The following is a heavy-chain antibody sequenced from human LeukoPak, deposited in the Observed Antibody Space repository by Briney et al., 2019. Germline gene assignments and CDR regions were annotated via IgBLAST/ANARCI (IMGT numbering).Heavy chain of an antibody. Sequence: GESLKISCKGSGYSFTNYWIGWVRQMPGKGLEWMGIIYPGDSDTRYSSSFEGQVTISADKSINTAYLQWSSLKASDTAMYYCARLRDWNYENYFDYWGRGTLVTVSS. CDR2: IYPGDSDT. CDR1: GYSFTNYW. D-gene: IGHD1-7*01. J-gene: IGHJ4*02. V-gene: IGHV5-51*01. CDR3: ARLRDWNYENYFDY.